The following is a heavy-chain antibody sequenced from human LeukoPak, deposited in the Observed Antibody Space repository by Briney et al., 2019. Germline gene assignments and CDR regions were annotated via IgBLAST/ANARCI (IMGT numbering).Heavy chain of an antibody. Sequence: GGSLRLSCAASGFTVSSNYMSWVRQAPGEGLEWVANMNQDGSAKGYVDSVKGRFTISRDNARNSLYLQMSSLRPEDTAVYYCATYTHWVAGDVWGQGTTVTVSS. CDR3: ATYTHWVAGDV. V-gene: IGHV3-7*01. D-gene: IGHD3-16*01. CDR1: GFTVSSNY. CDR2: MNQDGSAK. J-gene: IGHJ6*02.